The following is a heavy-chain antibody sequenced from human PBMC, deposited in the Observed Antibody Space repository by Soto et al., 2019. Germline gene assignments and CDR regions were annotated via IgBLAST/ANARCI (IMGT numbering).Heavy chain of an antibody. V-gene: IGHV5-51*01. Sequence: GESLKISCKGSGYSFTSYWIGWVRQMPGKGLEWMGIIYPGDSDTRYSPSFQGQVTISADKSINTAYLQWSSLKASDTAMYYCARHAQGITYYDYIWGSYRPAVIDYWGQGTLVTVSS. D-gene: IGHD3-16*02. CDR3: ARHAQGITYYDYIWGSYRPAVIDY. CDR1: GYSFTSYW. J-gene: IGHJ4*02. CDR2: IYPGDSDT.